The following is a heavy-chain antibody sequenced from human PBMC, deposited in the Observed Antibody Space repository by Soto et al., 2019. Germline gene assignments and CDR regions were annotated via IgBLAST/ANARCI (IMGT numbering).Heavy chain of an antibody. CDR1: AYSISSGYY. J-gene: IGHJ4*02. CDR2: IYHSGIT. V-gene: IGHV4-38-2*01. CDR3: ARNRYYDSGGYYYDFDY. Sequence: SETLSLTCAVSAYSISSGYYWGWIRQPPGKGLEWIGSIYHSGITNYNPSLKSRVTISVDTSKNQFSLKLSSVTAADTAVYYCARNRYYDSGGYYYDFDYWGQGTLVTVSS. D-gene: IGHD3-22*01.